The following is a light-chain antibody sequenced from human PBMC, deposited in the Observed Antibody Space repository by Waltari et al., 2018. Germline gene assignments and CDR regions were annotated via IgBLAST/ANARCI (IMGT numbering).Light chain of an antibody. CDR1: SGHSSNI. J-gene: IGLJ3*02. Sequence: QLVLTQSPSASASLGASVKLTCTLRSGHSSNIIAWPQQQPETGPRELMKVNSDGSHNKGDDIPVRCSDSSSGAERSLPLASLQSEDEADYYCQTGGHGTWVFGGGTKLTVL. CDR3: QTGGHGTWV. V-gene: IGLV4-69*01. CDR2: VNSDGSH.